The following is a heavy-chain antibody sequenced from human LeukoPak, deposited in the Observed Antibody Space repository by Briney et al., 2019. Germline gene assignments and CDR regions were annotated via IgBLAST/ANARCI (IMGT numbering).Heavy chain of an antibody. Sequence: GGSLRLSCATSGFTFSSYAMHWVRQAPGKGLEWVAVVSFDGNTKDYADSVKGRFTISRDSSKNTLYLQMNSLRAEDTAVYYCARDRRWLQFNLYDYWGQGTLVTVSS. D-gene: IGHD5-24*01. CDR1: GFTFSSYA. J-gene: IGHJ4*02. CDR2: VSFDGNTK. V-gene: IGHV3-30-3*01. CDR3: ARDRRWLQFNLYDY.